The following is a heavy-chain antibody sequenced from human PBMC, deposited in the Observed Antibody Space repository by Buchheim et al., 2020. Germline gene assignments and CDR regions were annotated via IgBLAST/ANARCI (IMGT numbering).Heavy chain of an antibody. V-gene: IGHV3-48*01. CDR2: ITSGRDST. CDR3: ARDLNWGFDY. CDR1: GFTFSSYS. J-gene: IGHJ4*02. Sequence: EVQLVESGGGLVQPGGSLRLSCAASGFTFSSYSMNWVRQAPGKGPEWISYITSGRDSTYYADSVKGRFTISTDNVKNSLYLQMNNLRAEDTAVYYCARDLNWGFDYWAQGTL. D-gene: IGHD7-27*01.